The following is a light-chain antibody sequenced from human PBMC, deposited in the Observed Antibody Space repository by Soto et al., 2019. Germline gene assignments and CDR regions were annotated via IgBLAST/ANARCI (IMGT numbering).Light chain of an antibody. CDR3: QQYNTWT. CDR2: KAS. J-gene: IGKJ1*01. V-gene: IGKV1-5*03. CDR1: QTISSW. Sequence: DIQMTQSPSTLSGSVGDRVTITCRASQTISSWLAWYQQKPGKAPKLPIYKASTLKSGVPSRFSGSGSGTEFTLTINSLQPDDFATYYCQQYNTWTFGQGTKVDI.